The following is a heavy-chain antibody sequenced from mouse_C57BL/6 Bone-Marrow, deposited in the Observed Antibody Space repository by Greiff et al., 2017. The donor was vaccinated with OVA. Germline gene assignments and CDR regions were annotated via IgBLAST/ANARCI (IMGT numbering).Heavy chain of an antibody. J-gene: IGHJ1*03. CDR1: GYTFTDYY. CDR3: AIWLRRWYFDV. CDR2: INPYNGGT. D-gene: IGHD2-2*01. Sequence: VQLQQSGPVLVKPGASVKMSCKASGYTFTDYYMNWVKQSHGKSLEWIGVINPYNGGTSYNQKFKGKATLTVDKSSSTAYMELNSLTSEDSAVYYCAIWLRRWYFDVWGTGTTVTVSS. V-gene: IGHV1-19*01.